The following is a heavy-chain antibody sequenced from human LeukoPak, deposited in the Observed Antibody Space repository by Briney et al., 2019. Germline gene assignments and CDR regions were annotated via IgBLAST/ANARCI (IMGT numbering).Heavy chain of an antibody. CDR2: IYYSGST. J-gene: IGHJ6*02. V-gene: IGHV4-61*01. CDR1: GDSVGSGSYY. D-gene: IGHD3-10*01. Sequence: PSETLSLTCNVSGDSVGSGSYYWSWIRQPPGKGLEWIGYIYYSGSTNYNPSLKSRVTISVDTSKNQFSLKLSSVTAADTAVYYCAREPTSMVRGVPPRNYYYGMDVWGQGTTVTVSS. CDR3: AREPTSMVRGVPPRNYYYGMDV.